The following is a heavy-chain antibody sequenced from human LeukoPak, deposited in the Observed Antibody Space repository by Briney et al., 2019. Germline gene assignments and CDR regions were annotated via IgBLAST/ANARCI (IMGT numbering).Heavy chain of an antibody. D-gene: IGHD6-19*01. CDR2: INPNSGGT. J-gene: IGHJ4*02. Sequence: ASVKVSCKASGYTFTGYYMHWVRQAPGQGLEWMGWINPNSGGTNYAQKFQGRVTMTRDTSISTAYMELSRLRSDDTAVYYCARMQWLTTTYFDYWAQETLVTVSS. CDR1: GYTFTGYY. CDR3: ARMQWLTTTYFDY. V-gene: IGHV1-2*02.